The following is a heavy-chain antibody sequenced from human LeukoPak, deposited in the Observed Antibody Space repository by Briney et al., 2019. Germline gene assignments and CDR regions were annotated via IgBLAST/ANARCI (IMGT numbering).Heavy chain of an antibody. CDR2: ISYDGSNK. D-gene: IGHD3-22*01. CDR1: GFTFSSYG. CDR3: ARGPDYYDSSGYRDY. V-gene: IGHV3-30*03. J-gene: IGHJ4*02. Sequence: GRSLRLSCAASGFTFSSYGMHWVRQAPGKGLEWVAVISYDGSNKYYADSVKGRFTISRDNSKNTLYLQMNSLRAEDTAVYYCARGPDYYDSSGYRDYWGQGTLVTVSS.